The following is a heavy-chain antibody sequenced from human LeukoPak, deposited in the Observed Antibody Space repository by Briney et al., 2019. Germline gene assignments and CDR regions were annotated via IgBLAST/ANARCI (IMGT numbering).Heavy chain of an antibody. J-gene: IGHJ3*02. CDR2: IHSGGST. D-gene: IGHD1-26*01. V-gene: IGHV3-53*01. Sequence: TGGSLRLSCAASGFTVSNNYMSWVRQAPGKGLEWVSTIHSGGSTHFADSVKGRFTISRDNSKNTLYLQMNSLRAEDTAVYYCARDWEYDAFDTWGQGTMVTVSS. CDR3: ARDWEYDAFDT. CDR1: GFTVSNNY.